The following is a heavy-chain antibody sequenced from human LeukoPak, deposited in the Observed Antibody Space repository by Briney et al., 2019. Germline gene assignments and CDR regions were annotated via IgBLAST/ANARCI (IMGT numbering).Heavy chain of an antibody. CDR3: AKGTRHTITWLCDF. D-gene: IGHD1-20*01. CDR1: GLTLGTYA. J-gene: IGHJ4*02. V-gene: IGHV3-23*01. CDR2: ISATGDDT. Sequence: GGSLRLSCAVSGLTLGTYAFSWVRQTPGKGLEWVSGISATGDDTYYAESVKGRFSMSRDIFKKTIYLQMNSLRPEDTAVYYCAKGTRHTITWLCDFWGQETLVAVSS.